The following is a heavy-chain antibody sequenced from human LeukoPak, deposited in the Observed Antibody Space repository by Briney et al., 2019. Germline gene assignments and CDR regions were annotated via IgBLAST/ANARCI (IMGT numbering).Heavy chain of an antibody. V-gene: IGHV1-24*01. D-gene: IGHD3-3*01. J-gene: IGHJ4*02. CDR3: ATIFGVARAYFDY. Sequence: GASVKVSCKVSGYTLTELSMHWVRQAPGKGLEWMGGFDPEDGETIYAQKSQGRVTMTEDTSTDTAYMELSSLRSEDTAVYYCATIFGVARAYFDYWGQGTLVTVSS. CDR2: FDPEDGET. CDR1: GYTLTELS.